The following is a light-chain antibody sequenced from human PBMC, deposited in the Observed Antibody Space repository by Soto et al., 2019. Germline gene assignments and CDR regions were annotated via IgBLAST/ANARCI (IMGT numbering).Light chain of an antibody. CDR2: GAS. CDR3: QQRSNWPIT. V-gene: IGKV3-11*01. Sequence: IVLTQSPATLSLSRGKRATLSCRASQNISSYLIWYQQKPGQAPRLLIYGASTRATGIPARFSGSGSGTEFTLTISSLQSEDFAVYYCQQRSNWPITFGQGTRLEIK. CDR1: QNISSY. J-gene: IGKJ5*01.